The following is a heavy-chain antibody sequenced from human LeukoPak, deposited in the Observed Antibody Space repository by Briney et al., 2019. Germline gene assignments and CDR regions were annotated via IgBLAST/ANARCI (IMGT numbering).Heavy chain of an antibody. V-gene: IGHV4-39*07. CDR3: ARSPITMVRGVIHHPIDY. J-gene: IGHJ4*02. CDR2: IYYSGST. CDR1: GGSISSSSYY. Sequence: SETLSLTCTVSGGSISSSSYYWDWIRQPPGKGLEWIGSIYYSGSTYYNPSLKSRVTISVDTSKNQFSLKLSSVTAADTAVYYCARSPITMVRGVIHHPIDYWGQGTLVTVSS. D-gene: IGHD3-10*01.